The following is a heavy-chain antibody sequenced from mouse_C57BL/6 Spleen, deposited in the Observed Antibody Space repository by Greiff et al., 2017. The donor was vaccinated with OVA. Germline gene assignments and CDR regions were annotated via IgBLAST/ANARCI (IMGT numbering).Heavy chain of an antibody. J-gene: IGHJ1*03. V-gene: IGHV5-6*01. D-gene: IGHD2-1*01. CDR2: ISSGGSYT. Sequence: EVKLVESGGDLVKPGGSLKLSCAASGFTFSSYGMSWVRQTPDKRLEWVATISSGGSYTYYPDSVKGRFTISRDNAKNTLYLQMSSLKSEDTAMYYCARVYYGNYYDVWGTGTTVTVSS. CDR3: ARVYYGNYYDV. CDR1: GFTFSSYG.